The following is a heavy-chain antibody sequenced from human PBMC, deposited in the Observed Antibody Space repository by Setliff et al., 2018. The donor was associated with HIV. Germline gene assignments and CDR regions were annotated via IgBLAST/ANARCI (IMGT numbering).Heavy chain of an antibody. D-gene: IGHD3-22*01. Sequence: PSETLSLTCAVYGGSFSGYYWSWIRQPPGKGLEWIGEVSYSGNTNYNPSLKSRLNISVDKSKNQFSLKVSSVTAADTAVYYCARGDYYDSSGYEGLDSWGQGTLVTSPQ. J-gene: IGHJ4*02. CDR2: VSYSGNT. CDR3: ARGDYYDSSGYEGLDS. V-gene: IGHV4-34*01. CDR1: GGSFSGYY.